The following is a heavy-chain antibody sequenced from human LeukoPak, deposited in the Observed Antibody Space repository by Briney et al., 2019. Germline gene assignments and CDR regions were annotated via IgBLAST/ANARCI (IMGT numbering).Heavy chain of an antibody. J-gene: IGHJ4*02. D-gene: IGHD4-17*01. CDR1: GFTFGDYG. CDR2: LNWDGGTT. V-gene: IGHV3-20*04. Sequence: GGSLRLSCAASGFTFGDYGMSWVRHAPGKGLEWVSGLNWDGGTTGHADSVKGRFTISRDNAKNSLYLQMNSLKAEDTALYYCARAQTYGDYRLLLDYWGQGTLVTVSS. CDR3: ARAQTYGDYRLLLDY.